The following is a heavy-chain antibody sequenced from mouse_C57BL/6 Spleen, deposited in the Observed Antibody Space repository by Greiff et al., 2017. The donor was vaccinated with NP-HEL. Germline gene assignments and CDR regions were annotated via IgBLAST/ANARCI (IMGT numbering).Heavy chain of an antibody. CDR1: GYTFTSYW. D-gene: IGHD2-4*01. V-gene: IGHV1-61*01. J-gene: IGHJ4*01. Sequence: QVQLQQSGAELVRPGSSVKLSCKASGYTFTSYWMDWVKQRPGQGLEWIGNIYPSDSETHYNQKFKDKATLTVDKSSSTAYMQLSSLTSEDSAVYYCARSGDYDGYAMDYWGQGTSVTVSS. CDR3: ARSGDYDGYAMDY. CDR2: IYPSDSET.